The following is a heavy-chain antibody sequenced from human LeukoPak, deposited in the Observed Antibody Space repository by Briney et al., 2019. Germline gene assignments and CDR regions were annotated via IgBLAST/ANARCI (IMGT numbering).Heavy chain of an antibody. D-gene: IGHD3-10*02. V-gene: IGHV3-23*01. CDR2: ISGSGGST. CDR1: GFTFSSYA. Sequence: HPGGSLRLSCAASGFTFSSYAMSWVRQAPGKGLEWVSAISGSGGSTYYADPVKGRFTISRDNSKNTLYLQMNSLRAEDTAVYYCARGSVPIGLFPYVAYYGMDVWGQGTTVTVSS. CDR3: ARGSVPIGLFPYVAYYGMDV. J-gene: IGHJ6*02.